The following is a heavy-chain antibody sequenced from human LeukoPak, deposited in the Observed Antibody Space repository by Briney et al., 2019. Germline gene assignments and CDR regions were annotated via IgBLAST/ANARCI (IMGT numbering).Heavy chain of an antibody. CDR3: ARETTVPFYFDY. Sequence: ASVKVSCKASVYTFTSYSIIWVRQAPGQGLEWMGWISTYSGNTNYTQKLQGRVTMTTDTSTTTAYMELRSLRSDDTAIYYCARETTVPFYFDYWGQGTLVTVSS. CDR2: ISTYSGNT. CDR1: VYTFTSYS. D-gene: IGHD4-17*01. V-gene: IGHV1-18*01. J-gene: IGHJ4*02.